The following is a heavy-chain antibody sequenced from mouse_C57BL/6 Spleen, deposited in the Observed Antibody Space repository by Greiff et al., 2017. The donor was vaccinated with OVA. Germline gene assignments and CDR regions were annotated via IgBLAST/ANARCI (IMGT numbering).Heavy chain of an antibody. D-gene: IGHD6-1*01. J-gene: IGHJ4*01. CDR2: IHPNSGST. CDR1: GYTFTSYW. CDR3: ARFNPPYYAMDY. Sequence: QVQLQQPGAELVKPGASVKLSCKASGYTFTSYWMHWVKQRPGQGLEWIGMIHPNSGSTNYNEKFKSKATLTVDKSSSTAYMQLSSLTSEDSAVYYCARFNPPYYAMDYWGQGTSVTVSS. V-gene: IGHV1-64*01.